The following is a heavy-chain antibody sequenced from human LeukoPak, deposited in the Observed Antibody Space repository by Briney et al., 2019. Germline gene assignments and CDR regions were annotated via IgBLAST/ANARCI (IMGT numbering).Heavy chain of an antibody. CDR2: ISGSGGST. D-gene: IGHD3-22*01. CDR1: AFTFSSYA. J-gene: IGHJ4*02. Sequence: GGSLRLSCAASAFTFSSYAMSWVRQAPGKGLEWVSAISGSGGSTYYADSVKGRFTISRDNSKNTLYLQMNSLRAEDTAVYYCAKVPYDSSGYYYFDYWGQGTLVTVSS. V-gene: IGHV3-23*01. CDR3: AKVPYDSSGYYYFDY.